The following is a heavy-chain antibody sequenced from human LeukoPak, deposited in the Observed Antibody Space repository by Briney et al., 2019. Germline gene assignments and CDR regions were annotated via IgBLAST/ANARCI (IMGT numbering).Heavy chain of an antibody. J-gene: IGHJ3*02. Sequence: GGSLRLSCAASGFPFSSYWMSWVRQAPGKGLEWVANIKPDGSEKSYVDSVKGRFTISRDNAKNSLYLQMNSLRAEDTAVYYCARERYSYGQDDAFDIWGQGTMVTVSS. V-gene: IGHV3-7*01. CDR2: IKPDGSEK. D-gene: IGHD5-18*01. CDR1: GFPFSSYW. CDR3: ARERYSYGQDDAFDI.